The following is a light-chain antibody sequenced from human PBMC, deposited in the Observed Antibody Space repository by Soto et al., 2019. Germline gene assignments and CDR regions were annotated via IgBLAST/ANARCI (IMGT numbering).Light chain of an antibody. CDR1: QSISGN. Sequence: EIVMTQSPATLPVSPGEGGTLSCRASQSISGNLAWYQQKPGQAPRLLIYGASTRATGIPARFSGSGSGTDFTLTISSLEPEDFAVYYCQQRSNWPLTFGGGTKVDIK. J-gene: IGKJ4*01. CDR3: QQRSNWPLT. V-gene: IGKV3-15*01. CDR2: GAS.